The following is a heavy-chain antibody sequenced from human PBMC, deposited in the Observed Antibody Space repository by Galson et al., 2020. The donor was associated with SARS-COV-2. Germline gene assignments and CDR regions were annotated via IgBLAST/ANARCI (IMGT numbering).Heavy chain of an antibody. CDR2: INPSGGST. CDR3: GYGIAAAALIY. D-gene: IGHD6-13*01. CDR1: GYTFNSYY. V-gene: IGHV1-46*02. J-gene: IGHJ4*02. Sequence: ASVTVSCKASGYTFNSYYMHWVRQAPGQGIEWMGIINPSGGSTSYAQKFQGRVTMTRDTSTSTVYMELSSLRSEDTAVYYCGYGIAAAALIYWGQGTLVTVSS.